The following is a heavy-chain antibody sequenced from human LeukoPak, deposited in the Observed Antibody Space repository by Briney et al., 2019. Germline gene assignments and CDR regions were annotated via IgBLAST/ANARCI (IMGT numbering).Heavy chain of an antibody. CDR1: GGSISSSNW. Sequence: SGTLSLTCAVSGGSISSSNWWSWVRQPPGKGLEWIGEIYHSGSTNYNPSLKSRVTISVDKSKHQFSLKLSSVTAADTAVYYCAREGIPAAGTGPYYYYGMDVWGQGTTVTVSS. J-gene: IGHJ6*02. V-gene: IGHV4-4*02. CDR2: IYHSGST. CDR3: AREGIPAAGTGPYYYYGMDV. D-gene: IGHD6-13*01.